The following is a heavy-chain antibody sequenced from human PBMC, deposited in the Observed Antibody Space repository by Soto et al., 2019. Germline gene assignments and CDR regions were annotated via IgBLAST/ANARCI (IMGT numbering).Heavy chain of an antibody. V-gene: IGHV4-59*01. CDR3: ARDLKYFDY. Sequence: SETLSLTCTVSGGSISSYYWSWIRQPPGKGLEWIGYIYYSGSTNYNPSLKSRVTVSVDTSKNQFSLKLSSVTAADTAVYYCARDLKYFDYWGQGTLVTVSS. CDR2: IYYSGST. J-gene: IGHJ4*02. CDR1: GGSISSYY.